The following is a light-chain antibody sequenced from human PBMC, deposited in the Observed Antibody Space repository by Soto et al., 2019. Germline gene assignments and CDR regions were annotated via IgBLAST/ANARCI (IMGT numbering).Light chain of an antibody. CDR1: QSISSW. V-gene: IGKV1-5*01. CDR2: DAS. CDR3: QQYNSYPWM. Sequence: DIQMTQSPSTLSASVGDRVTITCRASQSISSWLAWYQQKPGKAPKLLIYDASSLESGVTSRFSGSGSGTEFTLAISGLEPDDCAPYYCQQYNSYPWMFCQGTTVEIK. J-gene: IGKJ1*01.